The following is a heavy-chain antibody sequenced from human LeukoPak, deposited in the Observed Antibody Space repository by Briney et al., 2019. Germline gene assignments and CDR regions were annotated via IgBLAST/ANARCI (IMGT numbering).Heavy chain of an antibody. Sequence: PGGSLRLSCAASGFTFSSYAMSWVRQAPGKGLEWVSAISGSGGSTYYADSVKGRFTISRDNSKNTLYLQMNSLRAEDTAVYYCAKASTMIVVVTHSDYWGQGTLVTVSS. D-gene: IGHD3-22*01. CDR1: GFTFSSYA. J-gene: IGHJ4*02. CDR2: ISGSGGST. V-gene: IGHV3-23*01. CDR3: AKASTMIVVVTHSDY.